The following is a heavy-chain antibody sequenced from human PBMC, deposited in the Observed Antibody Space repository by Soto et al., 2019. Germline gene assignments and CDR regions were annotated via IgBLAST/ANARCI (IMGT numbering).Heavy chain of an antibody. D-gene: IGHD3-16*01. CDR2: IWYDGVKN. J-gene: IGHJ4*02. CDR3: ARDGDVNTGFGKDY. CDR1: GFTFSNYG. V-gene: IGHV3-33*01. Sequence: GGSLRLSCAASGFTFSNYGMHWVRQAPGKGLEWVAFIWYDGVKNYYAESVKGRFAISRDNSKNTLYLQMNSLRVEGTAVYYCARDGDVNTGFGKDYWGQGTLVTVSS.